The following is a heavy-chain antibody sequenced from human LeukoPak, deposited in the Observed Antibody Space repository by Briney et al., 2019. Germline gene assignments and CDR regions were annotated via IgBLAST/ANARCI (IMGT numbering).Heavy chain of an antibody. J-gene: IGHJ4*02. CDR1: GLTFSIYA. D-gene: IGHD3-22*01. V-gene: IGHV3-30*01. CDR3: ARYHYYDSDGYPTGFDY. Sequence: GRSLRLSCAASGLTFSIYAMHWVHQAPGKGLEWVAVISYDGSNQYYADSVKGRFTISRDNSKNTLYLQMNSLRAEDTAVYYCARYHYYDSDGYPTGFDYWGQGTLVTVSS. CDR2: ISYDGSNQ.